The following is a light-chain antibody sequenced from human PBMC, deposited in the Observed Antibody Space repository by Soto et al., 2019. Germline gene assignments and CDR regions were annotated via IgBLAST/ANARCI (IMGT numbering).Light chain of an antibody. Sequence: EIVMTQSPATLSVSPGESATLSCRASESVSNNLAWYQQRPGQAPRLLIYDASTRATGIPARFSGSGSGTEFTLTIGSLQSEDFALYYCQQYNNWPRTVGQGTKVEIK. J-gene: IGKJ1*01. V-gene: IGKV3-15*01. CDR2: DAS. CDR1: ESVSNN. CDR3: QQYNNWPRT.